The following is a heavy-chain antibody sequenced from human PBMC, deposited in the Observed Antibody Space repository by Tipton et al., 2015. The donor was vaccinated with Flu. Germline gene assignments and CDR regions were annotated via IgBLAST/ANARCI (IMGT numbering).Heavy chain of an antibody. CDR2: INHSGST. CDR3: ATFYQYRIDF. Sequence: TLSLTCSVYGGSFSGYYWTWIRQPPGKGLEWIGEINHSGSTHYSSSLKSRVTISVDTSKNQFSLELSSVTAADTAVYYCATFYQYRIDFWGQGTLVTVSS. D-gene: IGHD2/OR15-2a*01. V-gene: IGHV4-34*01. J-gene: IGHJ4*02. CDR1: GGSFSGYY.